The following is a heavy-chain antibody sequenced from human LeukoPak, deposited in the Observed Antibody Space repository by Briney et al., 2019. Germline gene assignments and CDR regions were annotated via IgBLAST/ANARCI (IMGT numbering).Heavy chain of an antibody. J-gene: IGHJ4*02. Sequence: SETLSLTXAVYGGSFSGYYWSWIRQPPGKGLEWIGEINHSGSTNYNPSLKSRVTISVDTSKNQFSLKLSSVTAADTAVYYCAGDSGYFLFDYWGQGTLVTVSS. V-gene: IGHV4-34*01. D-gene: IGHD3-22*01. CDR3: AGDSGYFLFDY. CDR2: INHSGST. CDR1: GGSFSGYY.